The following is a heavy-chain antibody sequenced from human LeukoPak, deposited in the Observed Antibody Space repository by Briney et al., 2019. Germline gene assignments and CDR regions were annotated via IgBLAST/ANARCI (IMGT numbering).Heavy chain of an antibody. V-gene: IGHV1-8*03. CDR3: ARGGYCSSTSCYDLYAFDI. J-gene: IGHJ3*02. CDR1: GYTFTSYD. Sequence: ASVKVSCKASGYTFTSYDINWVRQATGRGLEWMGWMNPNSGNTGYAQEFQGRVTITRNTSISTAYMELSSLRSEDTAVYYCARGGYCSSTSCYDLYAFDIWGQGTMVTVSS. CDR2: MNPNSGNT. D-gene: IGHD2-2*01.